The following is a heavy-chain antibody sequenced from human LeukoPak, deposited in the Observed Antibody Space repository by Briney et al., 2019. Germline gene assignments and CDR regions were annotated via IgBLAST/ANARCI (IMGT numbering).Heavy chain of an antibody. CDR1: GFTFSSYA. CDR3: AKAGTIFGVVTFMDV. V-gene: IGHV3-23*01. J-gene: IGHJ6*04. CDR2: ISGSDDSA. D-gene: IGHD3-3*01. Sequence: GGSLRLSCATSGFTFSSYAMNWVRQAPGKGLEWVSAISGSDDSAYYADSVKGRFTISRDNSRNTLYLQMNSLRAEDTAVYYCAKAGTIFGVVTFMDVWGKGTTVTVSS.